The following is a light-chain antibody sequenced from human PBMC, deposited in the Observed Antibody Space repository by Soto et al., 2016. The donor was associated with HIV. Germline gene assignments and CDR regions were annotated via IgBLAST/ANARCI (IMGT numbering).Light chain of an antibody. V-gene: IGKV1-8*01. CDR1: QGISTY. J-gene: IGKJ2*01. CDR3: QQLNTYLYT. CDR2: AAS. Sequence: IRMTQSPSSFSASTGDRVTITCRASQGISTYLSWYQQKPGKAPKLLIFAASTLHTGVPSRFSGSGSGTEFTLTISSLQPEDFATYYCQQLNTYLYTFGQGTKLESK.